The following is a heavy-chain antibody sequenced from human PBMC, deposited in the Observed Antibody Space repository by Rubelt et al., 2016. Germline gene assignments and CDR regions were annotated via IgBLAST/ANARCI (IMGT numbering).Heavy chain of an antibody. J-gene: IGHJ6*02. D-gene: IGHD6-13*01. V-gene: IGHV4-34*01. CDR3: ARGRRGSSSWLGRDYYGMDV. CDR2: INHSGST. CDR1: GGSFSGYY. Sequence: QVQLQQWGAGLLKPSETLSLTCAVYGGSFSGYYWSWIRQPPGKGLEWIGEINHSGSTNYNPSLNSRVTISVDTSKNQFSLKLSSVTAADTAVYYCARGRRGSSSWLGRDYYGMDVWGQGTTVTVSS.